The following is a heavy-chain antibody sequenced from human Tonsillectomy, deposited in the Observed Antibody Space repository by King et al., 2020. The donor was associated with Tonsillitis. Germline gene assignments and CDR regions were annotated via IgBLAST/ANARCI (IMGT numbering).Heavy chain of an antibody. D-gene: IGHD7-27*01. CDR3: ARTDQGLRGDQDAFDI. V-gene: IGHV4-31*03. CDR1: GGSISSGGYY. J-gene: IGHJ3*02. CDR2: IYYSGST. Sequence: VQLQESGPGLVKPSQTLSLTCTVSGGSISSGGYYWSWIRQHPGKGLEWIGYIYYSGSTYYNPSLKSRVTISVETSKNQFSLKLSSVTAADTAVYYCARTDQGLRGDQDAFDIWGQGTMVTVSS.